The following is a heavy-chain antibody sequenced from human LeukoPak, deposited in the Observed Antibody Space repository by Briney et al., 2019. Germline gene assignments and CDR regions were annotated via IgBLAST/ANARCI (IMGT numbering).Heavy chain of an antibody. Sequence: SETLSLTXTVSGGSICSYYWSWIRQPPGKGLEWIGYIYYSGSTNYNPSLKSRVTISVDTSKNQFSLKLRSVTAADTAVYYCARVGYCSSTSCLGYDFWSGYYPFDYWGQGTLVTVSS. CDR3: ARVGYCSSTSCLGYDFWSGYYPFDY. J-gene: IGHJ4*02. CDR2: IYYSGST. CDR1: GGSICSYY. V-gene: IGHV4-59*01. D-gene: IGHD2-2*03.